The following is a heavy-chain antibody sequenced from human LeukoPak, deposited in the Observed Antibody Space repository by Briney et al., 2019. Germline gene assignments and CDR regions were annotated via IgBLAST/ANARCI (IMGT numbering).Heavy chain of an antibody. D-gene: IGHD5-24*01. Sequence: GGSLRLSCAASGFTFSGYWMSWVRQAPGKGLEWVANIKQDGSEKYYVDSVKGRFTISRDNAKNSLYLQMNSLRAEDTAVYYCARGERLHDYWGQGTLVTVSS. CDR2: IKQDGSEK. J-gene: IGHJ4*02. V-gene: IGHV3-7*01. CDR1: GFTFSGYW. CDR3: ARGERLHDY.